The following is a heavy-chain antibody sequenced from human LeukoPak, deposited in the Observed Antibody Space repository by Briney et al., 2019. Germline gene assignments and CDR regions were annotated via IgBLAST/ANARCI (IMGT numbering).Heavy chain of an antibody. Sequence: SSETLSLTCTVSGGSISGSDFNWGWIRQPPGKGLEWIGVISYSGSTYYNPSLKSRVTISVDTSKSHFSLKLSSVTAADTAIYYCARLDKGIKAAHFDYWGQGTLVTVSS. V-gene: IGHV4-39*01. J-gene: IGHJ4*02. CDR1: GGSISGSDFN. CDR2: ISYSGST. D-gene: IGHD6-25*01. CDR3: ARLDKGIKAAHFDY.